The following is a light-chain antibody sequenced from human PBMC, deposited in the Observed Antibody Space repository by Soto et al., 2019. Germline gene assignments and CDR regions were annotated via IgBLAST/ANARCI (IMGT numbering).Light chain of an antibody. J-gene: IGLJ2*01. CDR3: YSAADNNRGV. V-gene: IGLV3-27*01. CDR2: KDS. Sequence: SYELTQPSSVSVSPGQTARITCSGDVLAKKYARWFQQKPGQAPVLVIYKDSERPSGIPERFSGSSSGTTVTLTISGAQVEDEADYYCYSAADNNRGVFCGGTKLTVL. CDR1: VLAKKY.